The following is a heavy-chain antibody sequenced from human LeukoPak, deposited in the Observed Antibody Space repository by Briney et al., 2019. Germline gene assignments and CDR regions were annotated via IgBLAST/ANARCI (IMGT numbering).Heavy chain of an antibody. Sequence: PGGSLRLSCAASGFTFTTYWINWVRQAPGKGLEWVAVINQDGSGKYYVDSVKGRFTISRDNAKNSLYLQMNSLRAEDTAVYYCARDFRNAGDYWGQGTLVTVSS. D-gene: IGHD1-14*01. CDR1: GFTFTTYW. J-gene: IGHJ4*02. V-gene: IGHV3-7*01. CDR3: ARDFRNAGDY. CDR2: INQDGSGK.